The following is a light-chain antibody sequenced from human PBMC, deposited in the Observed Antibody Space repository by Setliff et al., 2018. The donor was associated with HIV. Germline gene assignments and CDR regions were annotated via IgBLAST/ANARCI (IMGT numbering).Light chain of an antibody. CDR2: GNN. Sequence: QSVLTQPPSVSGAPGQRVTISCTGSISNIGAVYDVHWYQQLPGRAPKLLIFGNNNQPSGVPDRFSGSKSGTSASLAITGLQAEDEADYYCQSYDSSLSGYVTFGGGTKVTVL. CDR1: ISNIGAVYD. V-gene: IGLV1-40*01. J-gene: IGLJ2*01. CDR3: QSYDSSLSGYVT.